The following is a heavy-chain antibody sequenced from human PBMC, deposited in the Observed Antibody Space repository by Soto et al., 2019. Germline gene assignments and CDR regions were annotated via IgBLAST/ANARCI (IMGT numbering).Heavy chain of an antibody. CDR2: MWDDGSNK. CDR3: ARVPFTYSTSPTFDY. CDR1: SLPSITYC. D-gene: IGHD6-6*01. J-gene: IGHJ4*02. V-gene: IGHV3-33*01. Sequence: PRGSFRNPCPTSSLPSITYCMHWVRQASPKGLEWVALMWDDGSNKYYADSVKGRFTISRDNSKNTLYLQMNSLRPEDTGVYYCARVPFTYSTSPTFDYWGQGTLVTVSS.